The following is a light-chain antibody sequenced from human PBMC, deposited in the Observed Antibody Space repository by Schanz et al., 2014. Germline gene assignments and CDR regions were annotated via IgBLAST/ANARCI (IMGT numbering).Light chain of an antibody. J-gene: IGKJ1*01. V-gene: IGKV3-20*01. CDR2: GAS. CDR1: QSFSSTY. Sequence: DIVLTQSPGILSLSPGERATLSCRASQSFSSTYLAWYQQKPGQAPRLLIYGASSRATGIPDRFSGSGSGTDFTLTIRRLEPEDFAVYYCQQYGSSPGTFGQGTKVEIK. CDR3: QQYGSSPGT.